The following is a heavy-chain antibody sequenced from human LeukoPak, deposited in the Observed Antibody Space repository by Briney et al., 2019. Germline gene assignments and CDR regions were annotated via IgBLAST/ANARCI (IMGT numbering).Heavy chain of an antibody. J-gene: IGHJ4*02. CDR3: AKEENYYDSSGYYPAHGY. CDR1: GFTFNTYT. V-gene: IGHV3-23*01. Sequence: PGGSLRLSCAASGFTFNTYTMNWVRQAPGKGLEWVSAISGSGGSTYYADSVKGRFTISRDNSKNTLYLQMNSLRAEDTAVYYCAKEENYYDSSGYYPAHGYWGQGTLVTVSS. CDR2: ISGSGGST. D-gene: IGHD3-22*01.